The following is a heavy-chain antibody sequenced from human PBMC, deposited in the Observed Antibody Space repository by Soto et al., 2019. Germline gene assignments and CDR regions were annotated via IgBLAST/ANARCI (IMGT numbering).Heavy chain of an antibody. CDR1: GGSISSGGYY. J-gene: IGHJ6*02. CDR3: ARDGGSYSSSWYRGEYYYDGTEV. Sequence: SETLSLTCTVSGGSISSGGYYWSWIRHHPGKGLEWIGYIYYSGSTYYNPSLKSRVTISVDTSKNQFSLKLSSVTAADTAVYYCARDGGSYSSSWYRGEYYYDGTEVWGQETTVIGSS. V-gene: IGHV4-31*03. CDR2: IYYSGST. D-gene: IGHD6-13*01.